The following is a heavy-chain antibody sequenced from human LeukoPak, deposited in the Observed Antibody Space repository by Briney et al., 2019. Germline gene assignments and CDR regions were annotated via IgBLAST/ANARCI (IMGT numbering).Heavy chain of an antibody. CDR2: IKQDGSEK. D-gene: IGHD3-9*01. CDR3: AKDLGTYNDDLTGYVHYYFYMDV. J-gene: IGHJ6*03. CDR1: GFIFSSYW. Sequence: GGSLRLSCAASGFIFSSYWMSWVRQAPGKGLEWVANIKQDGSEKYYVDSVKGRFTISRDNAKNSLFLQMSSLRAADAAVYYCAKDLGTYNDDLTGYVHYYFYMDVWGKGTTVTISS. V-gene: IGHV3-7*03.